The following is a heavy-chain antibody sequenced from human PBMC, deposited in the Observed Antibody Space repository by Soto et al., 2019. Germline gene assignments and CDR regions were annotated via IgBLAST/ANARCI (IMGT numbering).Heavy chain of an antibody. CDR2: IITIFNTA. J-gene: IGHJ6*02. V-gene: IGHV1-69*13. CDR3: ARSRCTNGVCYSLSPGLDV. CDR1: GDTFSSDA. D-gene: IGHD2-8*01. Sequence: SVKVSCKASGDTFSSDAISWVRQAPGHGLEWMGGIITIFNTANYAQMFHSRVTITADESTSTAYMELSSLRSEDTAVYYCARSRCTNGVCYSLSPGLDVWGPGTTVTVSS.